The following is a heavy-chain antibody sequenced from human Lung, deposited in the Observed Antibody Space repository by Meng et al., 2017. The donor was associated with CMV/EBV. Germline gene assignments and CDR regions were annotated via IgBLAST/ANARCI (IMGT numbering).Heavy chain of an antibody. Sequence: SVXVSCKASGYTFTGHFMHWVRQARGQGLEWMGWIQPNTGVTNYARNFQGRVTMTRDTSINTVYMELGGLRSDDTAMYYCARDDNWGPDDWGQGTLVT. CDR1: GYTFTGHF. CDR2: IQPNTGVT. V-gene: IGHV1-2*02. CDR3: ARDDNWGPDD. D-gene: IGHD7-27*01. J-gene: IGHJ4*02.